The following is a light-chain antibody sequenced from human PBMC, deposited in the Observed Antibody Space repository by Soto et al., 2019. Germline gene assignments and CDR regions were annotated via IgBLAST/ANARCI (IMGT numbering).Light chain of an antibody. Sequence: QYALTQPASVSGSPGQSITISCTGTSSDVGDDGFVSWYQQYPGKAPKLMIYKVSNRPSGVSNRFSGSKSANTASLTISGLQAQEEADYYCRSDTQGNICVFVGRTKLIVL. CDR1: SSDVGDDGF. CDR2: KVS. CDR3: RSDTQGNICV. J-gene: IGLJ3*02. V-gene: IGLV2-14*01.